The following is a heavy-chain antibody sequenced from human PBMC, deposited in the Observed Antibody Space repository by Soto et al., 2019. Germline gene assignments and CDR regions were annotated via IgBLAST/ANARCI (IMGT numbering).Heavy chain of an antibody. Sequence: SETLSLTCTVSGGSISSYYWSWIRQPPGKGLEWIGYIYYSGSTNYNPSLKSRVTISVDTSKNQFSLKLSSVTAADTAVYYCARGLIFYSRGWYYFDYWGQGTLVTVAS. J-gene: IGHJ4*02. CDR3: ARGLIFYSRGWYYFDY. CDR2: IYYSGST. V-gene: IGHV4-59*01. D-gene: IGHD6-19*01. CDR1: GGSISSYY.